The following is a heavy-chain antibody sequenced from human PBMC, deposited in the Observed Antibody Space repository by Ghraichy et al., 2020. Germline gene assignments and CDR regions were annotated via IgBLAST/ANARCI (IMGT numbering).Heavy chain of an antibody. CDR3: ARPMTTVTGGTYYYNGLDV. V-gene: IGHV1-8*02. J-gene: IGHJ6*02. Sequence: ASVKVSCKASGYTFSSHDINWVRRATGQGLEWMGWMNPKSGDTAFAQKFQGRVTMTRNTSINTAYMELSGLRSEDTAVYYCARPMTTVTGGTYYYNGLDVWGQGTAVTVSS. CDR2: MNPKSGDT. D-gene: IGHD4-17*01. CDR1: GYTFSSHD.